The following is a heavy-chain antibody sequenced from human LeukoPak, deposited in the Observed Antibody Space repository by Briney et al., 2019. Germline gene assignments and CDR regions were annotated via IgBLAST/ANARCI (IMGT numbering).Heavy chain of an antibody. Sequence: PSETLSLTCTVSGGSISSYYWSLIRQPAGKGLEWIGRIYTSGSTNYNPSLKSRVTMSVDTSKNQFSLKLSSVTAAGTAVYYCARAGAPYFPFWFDPWGQGTLVTVSS. CDR2: IYTSGST. CDR1: GGSISSYY. V-gene: IGHV4-4*07. CDR3: ARAGAPYFPFWFDP. J-gene: IGHJ5*02. D-gene: IGHD2/OR15-2a*01.